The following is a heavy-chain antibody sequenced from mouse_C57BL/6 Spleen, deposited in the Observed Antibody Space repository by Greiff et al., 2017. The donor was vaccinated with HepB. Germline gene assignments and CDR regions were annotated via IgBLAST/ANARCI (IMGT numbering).Heavy chain of an antibody. CDR1: GYAFSSYW. J-gene: IGHJ3*01. Sequence: QVQLQQSGAELVKPGASVKISCKASGYAFSSYWMNWVKQRPGKGLEWIGQIYPGDGDTNYNGKFKGKATLTADKSSSTAYMQLSSLTSEDSAVYFCARPYYSNYTWFAYWGQGTLVTVSA. CDR2: IYPGDGDT. CDR3: ARPYYSNYTWFAY. V-gene: IGHV1-80*01. D-gene: IGHD2-5*01.